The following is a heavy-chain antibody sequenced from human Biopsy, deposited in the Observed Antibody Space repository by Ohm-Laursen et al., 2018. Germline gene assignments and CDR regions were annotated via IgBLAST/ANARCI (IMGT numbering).Heavy chain of an antibody. J-gene: IGHJ2*01. D-gene: IGHD5-12*01. CDR2: IMSLYNTT. CDR1: GGMFNSYT. CDR3: ARGLGGYDYWYFDL. V-gene: IGHV1-69*06. Sequence: GASVKVSCKASGGMFNSYTINWLRQAPGQGLQWMGGIMSLYNTTNYAQRFWDRITVTADKSTNTVYMTLSSLTSEDTAVYFCARGLGGYDYWYFDLWGRGTLVTASS.